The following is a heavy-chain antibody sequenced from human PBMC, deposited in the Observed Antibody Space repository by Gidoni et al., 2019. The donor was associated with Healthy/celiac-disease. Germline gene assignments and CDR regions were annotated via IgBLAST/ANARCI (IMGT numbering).Heavy chain of an antibody. CDR3: ARLTIVVVGFDY. CDR2: IYYSGST. J-gene: IGHJ4*02. D-gene: IGHD3-22*01. Sequence: QLQLQESGPGLVKPSETLSLTCTVSGGSISSSSYYWGWLRQPPGKGLEWIGSIYYSGSTYYNPSLKSRVTISVDTSKNQFSLKLSSVTAADTAVYYCARLTIVVVGFDYWGQGTLVTVSS. V-gene: IGHV4-39*01. CDR1: GGSISSSSYY.